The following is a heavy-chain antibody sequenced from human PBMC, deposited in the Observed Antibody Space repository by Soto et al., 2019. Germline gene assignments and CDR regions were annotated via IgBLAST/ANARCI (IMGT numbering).Heavy chain of an antibody. J-gene: IGHJ6*02. CDR1: GFTFSDYY. D-gene: IGHD3-9*01. V-gene: IGHV3-11*01. Sequence: QVQLVESGGGLVKPGGSLRLSCAASGFTFSDYYMSWIRQAPGKGLEWVSYISSSGSTIYYADSVKGRFTISRDNAKNSLYLQMNSLRAEDTAVYYCARDGNVLRYFDWPSPYFDYYYGMDVWGQGTTVTVSS. CDR2: ISSSGSTI. CDR3: ARDGNVLRYFDWPSPYFDYYYGMDV.